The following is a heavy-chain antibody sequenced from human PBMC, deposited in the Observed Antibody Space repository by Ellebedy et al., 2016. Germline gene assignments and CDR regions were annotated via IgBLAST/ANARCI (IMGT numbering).Heavy chain of an antibody. Sequence: GESLEISCVASGFTFSRIGMHWVRQAPGKGLERVALIWYDGSNEYYADSVKGRFTISRDNSKNTLYLQMNSLRGEDTAVYYCARGLRVVTATDYFYGMDVWGQGTTVTVSS. D-gene: IGHD2-15*01. CDR1: GFTFSRIG. CDR2: IWYDGSNE. V-gene: IGHV3-33*04. CDR3: ARGLRVVTATDYFYGMDV. J-gene: IGHJ6*02.